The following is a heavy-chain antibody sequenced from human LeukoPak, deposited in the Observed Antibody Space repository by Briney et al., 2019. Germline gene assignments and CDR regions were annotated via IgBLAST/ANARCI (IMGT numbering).Heavy chain of an antibody. D-gene: IGHD2-2*01. CDR2: ISSSSSTI. CDR1: GFTFSSYS. Sequence: GGSLRLSCAASGFTFSSYSMNWVRQAPGKGLEWVSYISSSSSTIYYADSVKGRFTISRDNAKNSLYLQMNSLRAEDTAVYYCAKLKCSSTSCYVAIWGQGTMVTVSS. CDR3: AKLKCSSTSCYVAI. J-gene: IGHJ3*02. V-gene: IGHV3-48*01.